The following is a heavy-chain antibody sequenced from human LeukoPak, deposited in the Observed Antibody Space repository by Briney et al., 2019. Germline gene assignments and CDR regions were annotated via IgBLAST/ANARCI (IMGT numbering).Heavy chain of an antibody. Sequence: PSETLSLTCAVYGGSFSGYYWSWIRQPPGKGLEWIVEINHSGSTNYNPSLKSRVTISVDTSKNQFSLKLSSVTAADTAVYYCARRDYYDSSGLGYWGQGTLVTVSS. J-gene: IGHJ4*02. CDR1: GGSFSGYY. V-gene: IGHV4-34*01. CDR2: INHSGST. CDR3: ARRDYYDSSGLGY. D-gene: IGHD3-22*01.